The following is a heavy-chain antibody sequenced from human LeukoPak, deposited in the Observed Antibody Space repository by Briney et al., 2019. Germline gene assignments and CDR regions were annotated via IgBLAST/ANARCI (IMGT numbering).Heavy chain of an antibody. Sequence: GGSLTLSCPVSGFSFHTYRLNWVRQAPGKGLEWVANIKHDETEKDYVDSVKGRFTISRDNAKKSIVVQQNGLRVEDTGVYYCARDMDTSGRNTEFFDYWGQGTPVTVSS. D-gene: IGHD2-15*01. CDR1: GFSFHTYR. V-gene: IGHV3-7*01. CDR2: IKHDETEK. J-gene: IGHJ4*02. CDR3: ARDMDTSGRNTEFFDY.